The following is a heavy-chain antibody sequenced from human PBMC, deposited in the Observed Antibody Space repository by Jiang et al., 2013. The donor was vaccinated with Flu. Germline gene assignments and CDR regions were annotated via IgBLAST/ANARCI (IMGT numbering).Heavy chain of an antibody. D-gene: IGHD3-10*01. V-gene: IGHV2-5*02. CDR1: GFSLYTSGVG. J-gene: IGHJ5*02. CDR3: AHRLHYYGSGNYRSGWFDP. Sequence: KPTQTLTLTCSFSGFSLYTSGVGVGWIRQSPGKALEWLAVIYRDDYKRFSPSLRSRLTITKDTSTNQVVLTMTNMDPVDTGTYYCAHRLHYYGSGNYRSGWFDPWGQGTLVTVSS. CDR2: IYRDDYK.